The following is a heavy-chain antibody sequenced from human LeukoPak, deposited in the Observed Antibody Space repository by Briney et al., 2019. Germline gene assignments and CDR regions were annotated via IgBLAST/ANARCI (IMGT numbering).Heavy chain of an antibody. CDR3: SRGLDSRKLGY. V-gene: IGHV4-31*03. Sequence: SETPSLTCTVSGASFNSDDQYWNWIRQSPGKDLEWIGSIHPSGMLYNNPSLESRVTMSRDTSKNQFSLNLNSVTAADTAVYFCSRGLDSRKLGYWGQGILVTVSS. D-gene: IGHD3-22*01. CDR1: GASFNSDDQY. CDR2: IHPSGML. J-gene: IGHJ4*02.